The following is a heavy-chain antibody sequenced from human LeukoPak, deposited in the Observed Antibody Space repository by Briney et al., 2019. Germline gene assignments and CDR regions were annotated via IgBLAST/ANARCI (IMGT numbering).Heavy chain of an antibody. J-gene: IGHJ4*02. CDR3: ARAGSSWSTGYYFDY. D-gene: IGHD6-13*01. CDR2: IYYTGTT. Sequence: PSETLSLTCTVSGGSISPYYWTWIRQPPGKGLEWIGFIYYTGTTNYNPSLKSRVTISADTSKNQFSLKLSSVTAADTAVYYCARAGSSWSTGYYFDYWGQGTLATVSS. CDR1: GGSISPYY. V-gene: IGHV4-59*01.